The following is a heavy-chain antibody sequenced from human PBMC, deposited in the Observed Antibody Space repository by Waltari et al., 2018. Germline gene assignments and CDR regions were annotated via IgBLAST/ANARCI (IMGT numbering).Heavy chain of an antibody. D-gene: IGHD3-10*01. Sequence: EVQLLESGGGLVQPGGSLRLSCAASGFTFSSYAMSWVRQAPGKGLEWVSAISGSGGCTYYADSVKGRFTISRDNSKNTLYLQMNSLRAEDTAVYYCAKGTMVQGVIIYWGQGTLVTVSS. V-gene: IGHV3-23*01. CDR2: ISGSGGCT. CDR1: GFTFSSYA. J-gene: IGHJ4*02. CDR3: AKGTMVQGVIIY.